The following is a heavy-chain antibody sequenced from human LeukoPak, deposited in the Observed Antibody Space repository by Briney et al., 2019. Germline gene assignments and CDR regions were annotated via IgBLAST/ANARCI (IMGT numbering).Heavy chain of an antibody. D-gene: IGHD2-8*02. V-gene: IGHV4-59*02. CDR1: GDPVTSTY. Sequence: SETPSLTCSVSGDPVTSTYWSWIRQPPGKGLEWIAYGHHSESSNYNPSFRSRVIIPVDTSRNQFSLRLSSVTAADTAIYYCARESAGSLHDSTAAFHYWGQGILVIVSS. J-gene: IGHJ4*02. CDR3: ARESAGSLHDSTAAFHY. CDR2: GHHSESS.